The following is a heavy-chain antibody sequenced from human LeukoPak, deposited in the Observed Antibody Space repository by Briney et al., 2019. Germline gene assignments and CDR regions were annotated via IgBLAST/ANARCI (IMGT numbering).Heavy chain of an antibody. CDR2: IYYSGST. Sequence: SETPSLTCTVSGGSISSYYWSWIRQPPGKGLEWIGYIYYSGSTNYNPSLKSRVTISVDTSKNQFSLKLSSVTAADTAVYYCARDVRSHSNSQNYYYYMDVWGKGTTVTVSS. CDR1: GGSISSYY. CDR3: ARDVRSHSNSQNYYYYMDV. J-gene: IGHJ6*03. V-gene: IGHV4-59*01. D-gene: IGHD4-11*01.